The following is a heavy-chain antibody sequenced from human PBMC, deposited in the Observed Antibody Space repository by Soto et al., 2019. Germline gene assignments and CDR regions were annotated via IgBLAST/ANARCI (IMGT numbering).Heavy chain of an antibody. CDR3: ARRGPGTYFDY. J-gene: IGHJ4*02. V-gene: IGHV3-23*01. Sequence: EVQLLESGGGLLQPGGSLRLSCAASGFTFSSYAMRWVRQAPGKGLEWVSAVSGSGGSTYYADSVKGRFTISRDNSKNTLYLQMNSLRAEDTAVYYCARRGPGTYFDYWGQGTLVTVSS. CDR2: VSGSGGST. CDR1: GFTFSSYA. D-gene: IGHD6-13*01.